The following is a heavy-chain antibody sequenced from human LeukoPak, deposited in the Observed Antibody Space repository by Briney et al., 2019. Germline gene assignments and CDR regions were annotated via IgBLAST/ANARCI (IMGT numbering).Heavy chain of an antibody. CDR1: GYSISSGYY. CDR3: ARPVGAYDFWSYAFDI. J-gene: IGHJ3*02. Sequence: SETLSLTCTVSGYSISSGYYWGWIRQPPGKGLEWIGSIYHSRSTYYNPSLKSRVTISVDTSKNQFSLKLSSVTAADTAVYYCARPVGAYDFWSYAFDIWGQGTMVTVSS. V-gene: IGHV4-38-2*02. D-gene: IGHD3-3*01. CDR2: IYHSRST.